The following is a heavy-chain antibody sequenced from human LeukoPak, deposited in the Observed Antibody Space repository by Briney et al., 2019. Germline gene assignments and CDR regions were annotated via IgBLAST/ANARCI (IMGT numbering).Heavy chain of an antibody. CDR3: VRHVSTNTGYFDS. CDR2: VYYDGTS. D-gene: IGHD5-24*01. J-gene: IGHJ4*02. V-gene: IGHV4-39*01. CDR1: GGSLNSHRYY. Sequence: SETLSLTCTVSGGSLNSHRYYWGWLRHPPGKGLEWIGSVYYDGTSYSNPSLKRRVGVYVATSRDQFSLDLDFVTAADTALYYCVRHVSTNTGYFDSCGQGTLVSVSS.